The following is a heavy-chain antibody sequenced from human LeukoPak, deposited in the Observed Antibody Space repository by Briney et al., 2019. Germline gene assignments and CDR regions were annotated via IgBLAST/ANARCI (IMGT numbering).Heavy chain of an antibody. V-gene: IGHV4-39*01. Sequence: SETLSLTCTVSGDSISSRTYYWGWIRQPPGKRLEWIGSIFYSGSTYYNPSLKSRVTISVDTSKSQFSLKLSSVTAADTAVYYCARLYAGTRPPDYWGQGTLVTVSS. CDR1: GDSISSRTYY. CDR3: ARLYAGTRPPDY. D-gene: IGHD3-10*01. CDR2: IFYSGST. J-gene: IGHJ4*02.